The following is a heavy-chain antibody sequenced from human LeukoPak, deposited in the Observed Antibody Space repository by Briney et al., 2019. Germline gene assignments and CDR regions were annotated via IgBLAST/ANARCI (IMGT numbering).Heavy chain of an antibody. D-gene: IGHD4/OR15-4a*01. J-gene: IGHJ4*02. CDR1: GFTVSSNY. Sequence: GGSLRLSCAASGFTVSSNYMSWVRQAPEKGLEWVSFIYSDNTHYSDSVKGRFTISRDNSKNTLYLQMNSLRAEDTAVYYCARRAGAYSHPYDYWGQGTLVTVSS. CDR3: ARRAGAYSHPYDY. CDR2: IYSDNT. V-gene: IGHV3-53*01.